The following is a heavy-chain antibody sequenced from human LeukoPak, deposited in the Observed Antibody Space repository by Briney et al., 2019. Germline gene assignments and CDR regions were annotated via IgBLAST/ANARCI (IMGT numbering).Heavy chain of an antibody. CDR1: GGSFSSYY. J-gene: IGHJ4*02. CDR3: ARRPYCGGDSYRYYFDY. D-gene: IGHD2-21*02. CDR2: INHSGST. Sequence: SETLSLTCAVYGGSFSSYYWSWIRQPPGKGLEWIGEINHSGSTNYNPSLKSRVTISVDTSKNQFSLKLSSVTAADTAVYYFARRPYCGGDSYRYYFDYWGQGTLVTVSS. V-gene: IGHV4-34*01.